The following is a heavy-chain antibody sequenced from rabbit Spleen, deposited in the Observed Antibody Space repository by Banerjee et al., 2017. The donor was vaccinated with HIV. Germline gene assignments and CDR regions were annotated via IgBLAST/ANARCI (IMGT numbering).Heavy chain of an antibody. CDR2: INTGSGTT. V-gene: IGHV1S40*01. Sequence: QSLEESGGDLVKPGASLTLTCTASGFSFSNSDYMCWVRQAPGKGLEWIGCINTGSGTTWYASWAKGRFTISKTSSTTVTLQMSSLTAADTATYFCARNTADNPDYDLNLWGPGTLVTVS. CDR3: ARNTADNPDYDLNL. D-gene: IGHD7-1*01. J-gene: IGHJ4*01. CDR1: GFSFSNSDY.